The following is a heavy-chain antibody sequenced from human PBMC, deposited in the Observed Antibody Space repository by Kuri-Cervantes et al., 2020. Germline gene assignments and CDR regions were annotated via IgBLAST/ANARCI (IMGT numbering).Heavy chain of an antibody. J-gene: IGHJ6*02. Sequence: ASVKVSCKASGYTFTGYYMHWVRQAPGQGLEWMGWISAYNGNTNYAQKLQGRVTMTTDTSTSTAYMELRSLRSDDTAVYYCARFVSSGYYRHYYGMDVWGQGTTVTVSS. CDR1: GYTFTGYY. CDR3: ARFVSSGYYRHYYGMDV. V-gene: IGHV1-18*04. D-gene: IGHD3-22*01. CDR2: ISAYNGNT.